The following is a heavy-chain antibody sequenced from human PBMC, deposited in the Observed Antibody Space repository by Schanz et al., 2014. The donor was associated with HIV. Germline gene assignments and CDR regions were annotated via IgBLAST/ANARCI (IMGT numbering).Heavy chain of an antibody. CDR1: GFTFNKYW. J-gene: IGHJ4*02. V-gene: IGHV3-7*01. Sequence: EVQLVESGGGLVHPGGSLRLSCAASGFTFNKYWMNWVRQVPGKGLEWVASIKEDGSATYYVDSVKGRFTISRDNARNSLYLQMDSLRVEDTAVYYCASVRVGGWGQGTLVTVSS. D-gene: IGHD3-10*01. CDR3: ASVRVGG. CDR2: IKEDGSAT.